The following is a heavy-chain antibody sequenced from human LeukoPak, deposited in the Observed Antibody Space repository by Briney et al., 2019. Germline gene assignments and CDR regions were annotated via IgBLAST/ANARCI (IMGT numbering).Heavy chain of an antibody. D-gene: IGHD2-15*01. CDR3: ATSVVVGFFDP. CDR1: GFTFSSYA. J-gene: IGHJ5*02. Sequence: GRSLRLSCAASGFTFSSYAMHWVRQAPGKGLEWVAVISYDGSNKYYADSVKGRFTISRDNSKNTLYLQMNSLRAEDTAVYYCATSVVVGFFDPWGQGTLVTVSS. CDR2: ISYDGSNK. V-gene: IGHV3-30-3*01.